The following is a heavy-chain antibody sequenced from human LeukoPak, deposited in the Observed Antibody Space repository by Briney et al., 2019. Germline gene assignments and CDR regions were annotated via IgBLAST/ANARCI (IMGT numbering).Heavy chain of an antibody. J-gene: IGHJ6*02. CDR2: IFCSGNT. Sequence: PSETLSLTCTVSGGSISSSNYYWGWIRQPPGKGLAWIGNIFCSGNTYYNPSLKSRVTIAVGTSKNQFSLKLSSVTAADTAVYYCAILRYFDEHYYYYDMDVWGQGTTVTVSS. V-gene: IGHV4-39*07. CDR3: AILRYFDEHYYYYDMDV. CDR1: GGSISSSNYY. D-gene: IGHD3-9*01.